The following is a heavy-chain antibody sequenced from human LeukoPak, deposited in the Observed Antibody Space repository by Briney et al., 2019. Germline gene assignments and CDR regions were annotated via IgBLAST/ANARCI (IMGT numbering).Heavy chain of an antibody. CDR3: ARDAPSIEAQVDY. V-gene: IGHV3-48*03. Sequence: PGGSLRLSCAASGFTFSNYEMNWVRQAPGKGLEWVSYISSSGGTIYDADSVRGRFTISRDNAKNSVYLQMNSLRAEDTAVYYCARDAPSIEAQVDYWGQGTLVTVSS. D-gene: IGHD3-22*01. J-gene: IGHJ4*02. CDR2: ISSSGGTI. CDR1: GFTFSNYE.